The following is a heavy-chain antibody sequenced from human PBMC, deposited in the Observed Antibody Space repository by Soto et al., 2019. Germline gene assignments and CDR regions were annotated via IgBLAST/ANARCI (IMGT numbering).Heavy chain of an antibody. Sequence: SETLSLTCTVSGGSISSYYWSWIRQPPGKGLEWIGYIYYSGSTNYNPSLKSRVTISVDTSKNQFSLKLSSVTAADTAVYYCARHTRYYGDFDYWGQGTLVTVSS. CDR2: IYYSGST. CDR1: GGSISSYY. D-gene: IGHD3-10*01. V-gene: IGHV4-59*08. J-gene: IGHJ4*02. CDR3: ARHTRYYGDFDY.